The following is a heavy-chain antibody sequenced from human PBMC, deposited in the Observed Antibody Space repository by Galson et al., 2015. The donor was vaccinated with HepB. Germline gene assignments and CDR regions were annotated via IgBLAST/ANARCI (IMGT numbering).Heavy chain of an antibody. CDR3: AKDLSGYNSGFPIQFDY. D-gene: IGHD5-18*01. J-gene: IGHJ4*02. CDR1: GFTFDDYT. V-gene: IGHV3-43*01. CDR2: ISWDGGST. Sequence: SLRLSCAASGFTFDDYTMHWVRQAPGKGLEWVSLISWDGGSTSYADSVKGRFTISRDNSKNSLYLQMDSLRTEDTALYYCAKDLSGYNSGFPIQFDYWGQGTLVTVSS.